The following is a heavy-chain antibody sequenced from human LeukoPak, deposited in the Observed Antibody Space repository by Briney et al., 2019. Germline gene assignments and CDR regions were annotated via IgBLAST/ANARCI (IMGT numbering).Heavy chain of an antibody. D-gene: IGHD6-13*01. J-gene: IGHJ4*02. CDR1: GYIFTNSR. V-gene: IGHV5-10-1*01. CDR2: TDPSDSNT. CDR3: ARRVRFGSRWDFDY. Sequence: GESLKISCKSSGYIFTNSRISWVRQMPGKGLEWMGTTDPSDSNTNYSPSFQGHVTISADKSITNAWLQWSSLEASDTAMDYCARRVRFGSRWDFDYWGQGSLVSVSS.